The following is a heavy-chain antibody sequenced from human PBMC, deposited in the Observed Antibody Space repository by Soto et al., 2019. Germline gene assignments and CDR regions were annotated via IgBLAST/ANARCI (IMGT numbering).Heavy chain of an antibody. CDR1: GFTFSSYA. Sequence: GGSLRLSCSASGFTFSSYAMHWVRQAPGKGLEYVSAISSNGGSTYYADSVKGRFTISRDNSKNTLYLQMSSLRAEDTAVYYCVRNRIAAAGTFDYWGQGTLVTVSS. J-gene: IGHJ4*02. CDR2: ISSNGGST. CDR3: VRNRIAAAGTFDY. D-gene: IGHD6-13*01. V-gene: IGHV3-64D*06.